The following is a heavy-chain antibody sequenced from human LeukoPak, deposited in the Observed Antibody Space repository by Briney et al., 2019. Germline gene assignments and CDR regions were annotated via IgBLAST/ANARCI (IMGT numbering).Heavy chain of an antibody. CDR1: GFTFSSYS. D-gene: IGHD3-3*01. CDR2: ISSSSSTI. CDR3: ASTITIFGVVNPVFYGMDV. J-gene: IGHJ6*02. V-gene: IGHV3-48*02. Sequence: PGGSLRLSCAASGFTFSSYSMTWVRQAPGKGLEWVSYISSSSSTIYYADSVKGRFTISRDNAKNSLYLQMNSLRDEDTAVYYCASTITIFGVVNPVFYGMDVWGQGTTVTVSS.